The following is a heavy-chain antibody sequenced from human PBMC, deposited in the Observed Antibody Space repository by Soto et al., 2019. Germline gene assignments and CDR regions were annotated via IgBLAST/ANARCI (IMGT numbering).Heavy chain of an antibody. Sequence: GGSLRLSCVASGFTFSRYWMNWVRQAPGKGLVWVSRISSDGSDTTYADSVKGRFTISRDHAKNTLYLQMNSLRVEDTAVYHCAREDSFDPFHHWGQGTLVTVSS. V-gene: IGHV3-74*01. CDR2: ISSDGSDT. J-gene: IGHJ1*01. CDR3: AREDSFDPFHH. D-gene: IGHD2-21*01. CDR1: GFTFSRYW.